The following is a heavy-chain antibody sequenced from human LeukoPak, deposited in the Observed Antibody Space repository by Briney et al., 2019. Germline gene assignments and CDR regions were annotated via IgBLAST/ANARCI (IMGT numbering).Heavy chain of an antibody. CDR2: IYSGGST. V-gene: IGHV3-66*01. CDR1: GFTVSSNY. Sequence: GGSLRLSCAASGFTVSSNYMSWVRQAPGKGLEWVSVIYSGGSTYYADSVKSRFTISRDNSKNTLYLQMNSLRAEDTAVYYCARDRAGRSGWYFDYWGQGTLVTVSS. J-gene: IGHJ4*02. D-gene: IGHD6-19*01. CDR3: ARDRAGRSGWYFDY.